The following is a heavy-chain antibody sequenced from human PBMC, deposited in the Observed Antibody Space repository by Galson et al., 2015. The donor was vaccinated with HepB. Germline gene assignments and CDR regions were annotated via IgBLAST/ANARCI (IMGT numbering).Heavy chain of an antibody. CDR1: GGSMSSSPYY. D-gene: IGHD3-16*01. CDR3: VRHEFYDSVWGYHRHRLEYFQH. J-gene: IGHJ1*01. Sequence: ETLSLTCNVSGGSMSSSPYYWGWIRQPPGKGLQYIGTIYYSGGTYYNPSLQSRVTITVDTSKNQFSLKLSSVTAADTAVYYCVRHEFYDSVWGYHRHRLEYFQHWGQGTLVTVSS. V-gene: IGHV4-39*01. CDR2: IYYSGGT.